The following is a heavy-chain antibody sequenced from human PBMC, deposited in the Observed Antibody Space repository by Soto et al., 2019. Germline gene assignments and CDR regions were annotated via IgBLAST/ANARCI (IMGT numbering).Heavy chain of an antibody. Sequence: SETLSLTCAVSGYSISTGFNWGWIRQPPGKGLEWIGSIYHSGSTYYNLSLKSRVTISADTSKNQISLKLISVTAADTALYYCARAWGTGFYHFASWGQGTLVTVSS. CDR2: IYHSGST. CDR1: GYSISTGFN. CDR3: ARAWGTGFYHFAS. J-gene: IGHJ4*02. V-gene: IGHV4-38-2*01. D-gene: IGHD6-19*01.